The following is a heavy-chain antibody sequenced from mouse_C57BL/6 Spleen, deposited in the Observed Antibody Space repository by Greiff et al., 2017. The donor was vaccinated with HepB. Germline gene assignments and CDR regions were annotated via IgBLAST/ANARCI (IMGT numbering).Heavy chain of an antibody. D-gene: IGHD2-4*01. J-gene: IGHJ2*01. CDR1: GYTFTSYW. Sequence: QVQLQQPGAELVKPGASVKLSCKASGYTFTSYWMQWVKQRPGQGLEWLGEIDPSDSYTNYNQKFKGKATLTVDTYSSTAYMQLSSLTSEDSAVYYCASRENDYAGGYFDYWGQGTTLTVSS. CDR2: IDPSDSYT. CDR3: ASRENDYAGGYFDY. V-gene: IGHV1-50*01.